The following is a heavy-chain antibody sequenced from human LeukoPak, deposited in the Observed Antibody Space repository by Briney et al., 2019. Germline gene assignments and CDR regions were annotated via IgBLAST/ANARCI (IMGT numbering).Heavy chain of an antibody. J-gene: IGHJ4*02. CDR3: ARGDGWFGELLNFDN. CDR1: GFTLRAYS. D-gene: IGHD3-10*01. Sequence: GSLRLSCAASGFTLRAYSMNWVRQAPAKGLEWVSYISSSSSTIYYADSVKGRFTISRDNAKNSLYLQMNSLRDEDTAVYYCARGDGWFGELLNFDNWGQGTLVTVSS. V-gene: IGHV3-48*02. CDR2: ISSSSSTI.